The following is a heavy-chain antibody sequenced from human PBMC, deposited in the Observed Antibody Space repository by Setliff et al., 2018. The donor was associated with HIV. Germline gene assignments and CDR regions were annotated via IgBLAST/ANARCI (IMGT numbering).Heavy chain of an antibody. D-gene: IGHD6-13*01. V-gene: IGHV4-4*08. Sequence: SETLSLTCTVSGGSISSYYWSWIRQPPGKGLEWIGYIYTSGSTNYNPSLKSRVTISVDTSKNQFSLQLSSVAAADTAVYYCARQDKYSSSPLHFDSWGQGTLVTVSS. CDR2: IYTSGST. CDR3: ARQDKYSSSPLHFDS. J-gene: IGHJ4*02. CDR1: GGSISSYY.